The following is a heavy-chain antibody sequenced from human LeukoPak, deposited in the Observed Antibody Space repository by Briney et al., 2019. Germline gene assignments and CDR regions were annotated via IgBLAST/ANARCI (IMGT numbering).Heavy chain of an antibody. CDR3: ARDSSGWYGGGYFQH. V-gene: IGHV3-30*02. CDR2: IRYDGNNK. J-gene: IGHJ1*01. CDR1: GFTFSNYG. Sequence: GGSLRLSCGASGFTFSNYGMHWVRQAPGKGLEWVAFIRYDGNNKYYAASVKGRFTISRDNSKNTLYLQMNSLRAEDTAVYYCARDSSGWYGGGYFQHWGQGTLVTVSS. D-gene: IGHD6-19*01.